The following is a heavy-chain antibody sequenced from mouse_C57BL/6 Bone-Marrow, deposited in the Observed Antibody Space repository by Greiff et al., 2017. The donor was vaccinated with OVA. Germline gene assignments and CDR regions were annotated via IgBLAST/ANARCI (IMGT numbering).Heavy chain of an antibody. J-gene: IGHJ2*01. CDR3: TTYGTYNFDY. D-gene: IGHD2-1*01. CDR1: GFNIKDDY. Sequence: EVMLVESGAELVRPGASVKLSCTASGFNIKDDYMHWVKQRPEQGLEWIGWIDPENGDTEYASKFQGKATITADTSTNTAYLQLSSLTSEDTAVYYCTTYGTYNFDYWGQGTTLTVSS. V-gene: IGHV14-4*01. CDR2: IDPENGDT.